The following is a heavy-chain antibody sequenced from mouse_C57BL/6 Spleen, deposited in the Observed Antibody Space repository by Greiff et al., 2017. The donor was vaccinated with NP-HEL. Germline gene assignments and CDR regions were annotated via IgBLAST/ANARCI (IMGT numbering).Heavy chain of an antibody. CDR1: GYSITSGYG. D-gene: IGHD1-2*01. V-gene: IGHV3-2*02. CDR2: ISYSGST. J-gene: IGHJ2*01. CDR3: ARTARIKY. Sequence: EVKVEESGPGLVKPSQSLSLTCTVTGYSITSGYGWNWIRQFPGNKLEWMGYISYSGSTNYNPSLKSRISITRDTSKNQFFLQLNSVTTEDTATYYCARTARIKYWGQGTTFTVSS.